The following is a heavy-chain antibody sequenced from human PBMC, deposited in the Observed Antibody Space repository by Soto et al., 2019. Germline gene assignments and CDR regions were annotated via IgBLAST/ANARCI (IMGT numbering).Heavy chain of an antibody. CDR1: GYTFTSYD. CDR3: ASPAHNYDFWSGYSFDI. Sequence: QVQLVQSGAEVKKPGASVKVSCKASGYTFTSYDINWVRQATGQGLEWMGWMNPNSGNTGYAQKFQGRVTMSRKTSINTAAKELSSLRSEDTAVYYWASPAHNYDFWSGYSFDIWGQGTMVTVSS. CDR2: MNPNSGNT. V-gene: IGHV1-8*01. D-gene: IGHD3-3*01. J-gene: IGHJ3*02.